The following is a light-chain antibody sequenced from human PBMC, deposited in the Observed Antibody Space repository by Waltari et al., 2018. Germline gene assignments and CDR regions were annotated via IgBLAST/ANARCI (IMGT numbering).Light chain of an antibody. CDR2: QAS. Sequence: DIQMTQSPSTLSAPVGDRVTITCRSSLIIKTWLAWYQQKHGKAPKILIYQASTLETGVPSRFSGSGSGTEFTLTISSLQPDDFATYYCQQYISYSRTFGQGTKVEIK. CDR1: LIIKTW. CDR3: QQYISYSRT. J-gene: IGKJ1*01. V-gene: IGKV1-5*03.